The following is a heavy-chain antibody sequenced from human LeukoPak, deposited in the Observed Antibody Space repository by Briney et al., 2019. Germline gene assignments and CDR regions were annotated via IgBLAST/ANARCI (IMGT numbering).Heavy chain of an antibody. CDR1: GFTSSRNG. CDR3: AKDLGSWSYSLDY. V-gene: IGHV3-30*02. Sequence: GGSLRLSCAASGFTSSRNGIHWVRQAPGKGLEWVAFIQYDGSGKYYADSVKGRFTISRDNSKNTLYLQMSSLRPEDTAVYYCAKDLGSWSYSLDYWGQGTLVTVSS. J-gene: IGHJ4*02. CDR2: IQYDGSGK. D-gene: IGHD1-26*01.